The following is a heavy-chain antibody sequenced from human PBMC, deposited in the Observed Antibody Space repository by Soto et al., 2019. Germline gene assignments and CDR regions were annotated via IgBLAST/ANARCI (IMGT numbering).Heavy chain of an antibody. CDR3: ARGGIH. CDR2: ISGSGTT. CDR1: GSTFNSHE. D-gene: IGHD3-16*01. V-gene: IGHV3-48*03. J-gene: IGHJ4*02. Sequence: PAGSLRLSFVASGSTFNSHEMNWVRQAPGKGLEWISSISGSGTTNYAESVKGRFTISRDNAHKSLFLEMKDLRVEDTAVYYGARGGIHWGQGTLVAVSS.